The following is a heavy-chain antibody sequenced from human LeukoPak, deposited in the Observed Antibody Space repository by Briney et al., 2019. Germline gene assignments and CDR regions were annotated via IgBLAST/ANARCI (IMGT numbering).Heavy chain of an antibody. D-gene: IGHD4-23*01. J-gene: IGHJ3*02. CDR2: IYYSGST. Sequence: PSETLSLTCTVSGGSISSSSYYWGWIRQPPGKGLEWIGSIYYSGSTYYNPSLKSRVTISVDTSKNQFSLKLSSVTAADTAVYYCARPAVVTDAFDIWGQGTMVTVSS. CDR1: GGSISSSSYY. CDR3: ARPAVVTDAFDI. V-gene: IGHV4-39*01.